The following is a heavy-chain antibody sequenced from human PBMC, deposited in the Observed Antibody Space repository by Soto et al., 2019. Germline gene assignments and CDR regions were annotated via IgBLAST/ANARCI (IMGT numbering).Heavy chain of an antibody. CDR3: MLGSGWKDFDY. D-gene: IGHD3-22*01. Sequence: ETLSLTCTVSGGSITSSSYYWGWIRQPPGKGLEWIGNIYYSGSTYYNPSLKSRVTISVDTSKNQFSLKLSSVTAADTAVYYCMLGSGWKDFDYWGQGTLVTVSS. CDR2: IYYSGST. V-gene: IGHV4-39*01. CDR1: GGSITSSSYY. J-gene: IGHJ4*02.